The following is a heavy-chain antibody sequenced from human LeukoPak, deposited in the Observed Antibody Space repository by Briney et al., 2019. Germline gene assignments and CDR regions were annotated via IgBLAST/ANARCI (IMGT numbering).Heavy chain of an antibody. D-gene: IGHD3-22*01. CDR1: GGSISSSNW. CDR2: IYHSGST. Sequence: PSGTLSLTCAVSGGSISSSNWWSWVRRPPGKGLEWIGEIYHSGSTNYNPSLKSRVTISVDKSKNQFSLKLTSVTAADTAVYYCARAGYYDSSGYYSFDYWGQGTLVTVSS. CDR3: ARAGYYDSSGYYSFDY. V-gene: IGHV4-4*02. J-gene: IGHJ4*02.